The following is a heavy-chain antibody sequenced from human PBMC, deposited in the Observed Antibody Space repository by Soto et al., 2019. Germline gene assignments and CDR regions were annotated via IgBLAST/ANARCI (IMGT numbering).Heavy chain of an antibody. CDR3: ARVGERRSYRGAFDI. V-gene: IGHV1-69*13. Sequence: SVKRSCEASRGTYNCKAISWARQAHGQGLEWMGGIIPIFGTANYAQKFQGRVTITADESTSTAYMELSSLRSEDTAVYYCARVGERRSYRGAFDIWGKGTMVTV. CDR1: RGTYNCKA. D-gene: IGHD1-26*01. CDR2: IIPIFGTA. J-gene: IGHJ3*02.